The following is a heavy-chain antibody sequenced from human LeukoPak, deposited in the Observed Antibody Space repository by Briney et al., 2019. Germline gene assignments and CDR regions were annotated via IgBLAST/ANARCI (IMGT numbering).Heavy chain of an antibody. J-gene: IGHJ4*02. CDR3: ASYASGSFHNDY. D-gene: IGHD3-10*01. Sequence: SETLSLTCTVSGGSISSGGYYWNWIRQHPGKGLEWIGYIYYSGSTFYNPSLKSRVTISVDTSKNQFSLKLSSVTAADTAVYYCASYASGSFHNDYWGQGTLVTVSS. CDR1: GGSISSGGYY. V-gene: IGHV4-31*03. CDR2: IYYSGST.